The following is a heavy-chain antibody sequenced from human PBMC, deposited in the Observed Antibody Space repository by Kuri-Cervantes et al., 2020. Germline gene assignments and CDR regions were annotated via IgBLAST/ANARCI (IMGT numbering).Heavy chain of an antibody. CDR2: IYYSGST. J-gene: IGHJ6*03. D-gene: IGHD4-17*01. Sequence: LRLSCTVSGCSISSGDYYWSWIRQPPGKGLEWIGYIYYSGSTNYNPSFKSLVTISVDTSKNQLSLKLSSVTAADTAVYYCAKTETTTVTPLSYYYYMDVWGKGTTVTVSS. CDR1: GCSISSGDYY. CDR3: AKTETTTVTPLSYYYYMDV. V-gene: IGHV4-30-4*02.